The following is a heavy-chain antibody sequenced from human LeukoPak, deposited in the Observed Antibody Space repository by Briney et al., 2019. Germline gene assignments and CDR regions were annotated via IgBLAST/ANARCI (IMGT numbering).Heavy chain of an antibody. D-gene: IGHD3-10*01. Sequence: GGSLRLSCAASGFTFSNYAMSWVRQAPGKGLEWVSVVSGSGGSTYYADSVKGRFTISRDKSKNTLYLQMNSLRAEDTAVYYCAKEAESSGSGPDYWGQGTLVTVSS. CDR2: VSGSGGST. CDR3: AKEAESSGSGPDY. J-gene: IGHJ4*02. CDR1: GFTFSNYA. V-gene: IGHV3-23*01.